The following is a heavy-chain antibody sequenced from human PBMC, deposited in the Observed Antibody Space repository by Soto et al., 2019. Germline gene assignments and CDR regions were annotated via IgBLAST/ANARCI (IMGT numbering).Heavy chain of an antibody. CDR1: GYTFTSYG. CDR2: ISAYNGNT. CDR3: ASPDGMYYDFWSGYYTALDY. Sequence: GASVKVSCKASGYTFTSYGISWVRQAPGQGLEWMGWISAYNGNTNYAQKLQGRVTMTTDTSTSTAYMEMRSLRSDDTAVYYCASPDGMYYDFWSGYYTALDYWGQGTLVTVSS. D-gene: IGHD3-3*01. J-gene: IGHJ4*02. V-gene: IGHV1-18*01.